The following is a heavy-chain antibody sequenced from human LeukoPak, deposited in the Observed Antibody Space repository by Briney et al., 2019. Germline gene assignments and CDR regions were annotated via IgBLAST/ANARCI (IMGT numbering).Heavy chain of an antibody. CDR1: GYSTSSGYY. CDR3: ARAYSSSWYLNWFDP. V-gene: IGHV4-38-2*02. Sequence: SETLSLTCTVSGYSTSSGYYWGWIRQPPGKGLEWIGNIYHSGSTYYNPSLKSRVTISVDTSKNQFSLKLNSMIAADTAVYYCARAYSSSWYLNWFDPWGQGTLVTVSS. J-gene: IGHJ5*02. D-gene: IGHD6-13*01. CDR2: IYHSGST.